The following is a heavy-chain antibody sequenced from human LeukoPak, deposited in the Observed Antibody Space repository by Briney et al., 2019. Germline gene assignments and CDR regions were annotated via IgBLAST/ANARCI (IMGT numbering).Heavy chain of an antibody. D-gene: IGHD1-1*01. CDR2: ISSSSTYI. CDR3: AREQPGWNAFDI. V-gene: IGHV3-21*01. Sequence: GGSLRLSCAASGFTFSSYSMNWVRQAPGKGLEWVSSISSSSTYIYYADSVKGRLTISRDNAKNSLYLQMNSLRAEDTAVYYCAREQPGWNAFDIWGQGTMVTVSS. J-gene: IGHJ3*02. CDR1: GFTFSSYS.